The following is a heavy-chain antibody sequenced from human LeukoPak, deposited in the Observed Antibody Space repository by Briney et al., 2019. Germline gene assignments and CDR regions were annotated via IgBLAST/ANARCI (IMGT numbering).Heavy chain of an antibody. J-gene: IGHJ6*02. D-gene: IGHD3-10*01. CDR3: ARYYGSGRGYYGMDV. V-gene: IGHV1-69*04. CDR2: IIPILGIA. CDR1: GGTFSSYA. Sequence: SVKVSCKASGGTFSSYAISWVRQAPGQGLEWMGRIIPILGIANYAQKFQGRVTITADKSTSTAYMELSSLRSEDTAVYYCARYYGSGRGYYGMDVWGQGTTVTVSS.